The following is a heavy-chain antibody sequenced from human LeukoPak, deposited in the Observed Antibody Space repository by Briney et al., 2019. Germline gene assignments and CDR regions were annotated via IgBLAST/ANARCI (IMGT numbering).Heavy chain of an antibody. V-gene: IGHV3-20*04. CDR3: ARASRNGGWGYDY. J-gene: IGHJ4*02. D-gene: IGHD1-26*01. CDR1: GFTFDDYG. Sequence: GGSLRLSCAASGFTFDDYGMTWVRQAPGKGLEWVSGINWSGSYTGYADSVKGRFTISRDNAKNSLYLQMNSLRAEDTALYYCARASRNGGWGYDYWGQGTLVTVSS. CDR2: INWSGSYT.